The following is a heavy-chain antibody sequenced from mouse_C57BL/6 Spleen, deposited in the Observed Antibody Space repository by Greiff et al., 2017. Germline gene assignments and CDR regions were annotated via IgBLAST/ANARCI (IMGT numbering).Heavy chain of an antibody. CDR3: ARHEEGSWDVSFDY. CDR1: GYTFTEYT. J-gene: IGHJ2*01. Sequence: QVQLKEPGAELVKPGASVKLSCKASGYTFTEYTIHWVKQRSGQGLEWIGWFYPGSGSMKYNEKFKDKATLTADKSSSTVYMELSRLTSEDSAVYFCARHEEGSWDVSFDYWGQGTTLTVSS. CDR2: FYPGSGSM. D-gene: IGHD4-1*01. V-gene: IGHV1-62-2*01.